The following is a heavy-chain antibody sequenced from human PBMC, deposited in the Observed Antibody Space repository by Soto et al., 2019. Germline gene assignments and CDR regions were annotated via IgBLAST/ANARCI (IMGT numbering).Heavy chain of an antibody. CDR1: GGTFSSYA. D-gene: IGHD3-22*01. J-gene: IGHJ1*01. V-gene: IGHV1-69*13. CDR2: IIPIFGTA. Sequence: ASVKVSCKASGGTFSSYAISWVRQAPGQGLEWMGGIIPIFGTANYAQKFQGRVTITADESTSTAYMELSSLRSEDTAVYYCARVRRYDSSGYYLPSAEYFQHWGQGTLVTVSS. CDR3: ARVRRYDSSGYYLPSAEYFQH.